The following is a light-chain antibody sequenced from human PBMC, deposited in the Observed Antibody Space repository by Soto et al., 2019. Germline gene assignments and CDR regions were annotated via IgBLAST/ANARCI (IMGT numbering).Light chain of an antibody. V-gene: IGLV1-40*01. CDR1: SSNIGAGYD. CDR3: QSYYISRGGWV. Sequence: QSVLTQPPSVSGAPGQRVTISCTGSSSNIGAGYDVHWYQQLPGTAPKLLIYGNSNRPSGVPDRFSGSKSGTSASLAITGLQAEDEADYYCQSYYISRGGWVFGGGTKLTVL. CDR2: GNS. J-gene: IGLJ3*02.